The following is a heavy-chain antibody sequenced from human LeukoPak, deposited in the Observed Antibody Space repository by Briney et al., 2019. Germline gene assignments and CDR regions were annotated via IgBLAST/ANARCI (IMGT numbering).Heavy chain of an antibody. CDR1: GGTFSSYA. CDR2: IIPIFGTA. J-gene: IGHJ3*02. CDR3: ATEEVPNPRSSSWAFDI. V-gene: IGHV1-69*06. Sequence: SVKVSCKASGGTFSSYAISWVRQAPGQGLEWMGGIIPIFGTANYAQKFQGRVTITADKSTSTAYMELSSLRSEDTAVYYCATEEVPNPRSSSWAFDIWGQGTMVTVSS. D-gene: IGHD6-13*01.